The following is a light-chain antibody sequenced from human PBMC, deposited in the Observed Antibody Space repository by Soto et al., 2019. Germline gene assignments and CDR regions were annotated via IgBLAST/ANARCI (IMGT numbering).Light chain of an antibody. CDR3: SGALTRNSDLVV. J-gene: IGLJ2*01. CDR2: ELN. Sequence: QSALTQPASVSGAPGQSITISCSGIDSDVGDYNFVSWYEVHPDKAPKLLIYELNKRPSGISDRFSGSKSGNTASLTISGLRAEDEADYYCSGALTRNSDLVVFGGGTQRTVL. CDR1: DSDVGDYNF. V-gene: IGLV2-14*01.